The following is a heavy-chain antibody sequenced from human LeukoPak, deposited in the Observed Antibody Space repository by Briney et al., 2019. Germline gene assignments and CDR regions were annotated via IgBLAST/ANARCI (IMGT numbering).Heavy chain of an antibody. CDR2: IYYSGST. CDR1: GASISYYY. CDR3: ARQCYDILSRSTGFDY. J-gene: IGHJ4*02. D-gene: IGHD3-9*01. Sequence: SETLSLTCTLSGASISYYYWSWIRQSPGKGLEWIGKIYYSGSTNYSASIKCRVKIPVDASKNQFSLKLSSVTDADTAVYYCARQCYDILSRSTGFDYWGQGTLVTVSS. V-gene: IGHV4-59*08.